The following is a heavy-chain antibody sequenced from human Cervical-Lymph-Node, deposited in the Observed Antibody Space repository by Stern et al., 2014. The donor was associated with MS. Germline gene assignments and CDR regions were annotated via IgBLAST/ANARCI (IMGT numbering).Heavy chain of an antibody. CDR3: ARPGYCSSTSCYTGGFDY. V-gene: IGHV5-51*01. J-gene: IGHJ4*02. CDR1: GYSFTSYW. Sequence: VQLVQSGAEVKKPGESLKISCKGSGYSFTSYWIGWVRQMPGKGLEWMGIIYPGDSDSIYTPSFQGQVPISADKSISTAYLQWSSLKASDTAMYYCARPGYCSSTSCYTGGFDYWGQGTLVTVSS. D-gene: IGHD2-2*02. CDR2: IYPGDSDS.